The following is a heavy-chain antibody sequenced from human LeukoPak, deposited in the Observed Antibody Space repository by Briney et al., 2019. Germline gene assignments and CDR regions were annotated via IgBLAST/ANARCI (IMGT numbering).Heavy chain of an antibody. V-gene: IGHV2-5*02. J-gene: IGHJ4*02. CDR1: GFSLSTSGVG. CDR2: IYWDGDK. D-gene: IGHD5-18*01. Sequence: SGPTLVKPTQPLTLTCTFSGFSLSTSGVGVGWVRQPPGKALEWLALIYWDGDKRYSPSLKSRLTITKDTSRNQVVLTMTNMDPVDTATYYCAHSNSYGSAFDYWGQGTLVTVSS. CDR3: AHSNSYGSAFDY.